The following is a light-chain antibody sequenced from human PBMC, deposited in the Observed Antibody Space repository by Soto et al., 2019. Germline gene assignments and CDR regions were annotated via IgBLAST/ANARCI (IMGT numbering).Light chain of an antibody. CDR2: GAT. Sequence: DIRMTQSPSTLSASVGDRVSINCRASQSIDSWVAWYQQKPGKASKILIYGATSLETGVPSRFSASGSATEFTLTISIPLPDDFATYYCQHYNSYGTFGQGTKVDIK. CDR3: QHYNSYGT. V-gene: IGKV1-5*01. CDR1: QSIDSW. J-gene: IGKJ1*01.